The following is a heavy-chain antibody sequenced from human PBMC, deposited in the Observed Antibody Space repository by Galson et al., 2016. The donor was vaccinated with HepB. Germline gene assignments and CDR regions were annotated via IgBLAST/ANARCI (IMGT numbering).Heavy chain of an antibody. V-gene: IGHV3-23*01. CDR2: ISTSGGST. D-gene: IGHD4-11*01. CDR1: GFAFSAFG. CDR3: AKGTTRLGDN. J-gene: IGHJ4*02. Sequence: SLRLSCAASGFAFSAFGMTWVRPAPREGLEWVAAISTSGGSTDYADSDKGRFTISRDKSKNMLYLEMSSLRVEDSALYYCAKGTTRLGDNWGQGILVTVSS.